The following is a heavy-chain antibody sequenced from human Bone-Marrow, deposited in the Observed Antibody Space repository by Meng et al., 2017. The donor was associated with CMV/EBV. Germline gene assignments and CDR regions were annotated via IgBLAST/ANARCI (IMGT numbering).Heavy chain of an antibody. J-gene: IGHJ5*02. Sequence: SVKVSCKASGGTSSSYAISWVRQAPGQGLEWMGGIIPIFGTANYAQKFQGRVTITTDESTSTAYMELSSLRSEDTAVYYCAGPSLRFFRTWGQGTLVTVSS. CDR3: AGPSLRFFRT. CDR1: GGTSSSYA. CDR2: IIPIFGTA. D-gene: IGHD3-3*01. V-gene: IGHV1-69*05.